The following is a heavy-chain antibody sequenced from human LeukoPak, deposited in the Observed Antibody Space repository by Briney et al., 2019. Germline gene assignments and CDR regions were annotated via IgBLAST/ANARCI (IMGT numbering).Heavy chain of an antibody. CDR3: AKERIGGSLDY. Sequence: GGSLRLSCAASGFSFQDYTMHWVRQPPGKGLEWVSQISWSGGTTYYADSVKGRFTISRDNRRNSLYLQMNSLRTEDTALYYCAKERIGGSLDYWGQGTLLTVSS. CDR1: GFSFQDYT. J-gene: IGHJ4*02. D-gene: IGHD3-10*01. V-gene: IGHV3-43*01. CDR2: ISWSGGTT.